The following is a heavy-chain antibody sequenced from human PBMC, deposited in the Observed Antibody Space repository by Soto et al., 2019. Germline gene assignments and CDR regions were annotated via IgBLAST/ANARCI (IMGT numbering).Heavy chain of an antibody. Sequence: QLQLVESGGDLVKPGGSLRLSCAASGFTFSDYYMSWIRQAPGRGLEWVSYISSSSSTIYYADSVKGRFTISRDNAKKSLYLQMNSLRAEDTAVYYCATALGSSGDVGTNWGQGTLVIVSP. V-gene: IGHV3-11*01. CDR1: GFTFSDYY. D-gene: IGHD3-22*01. CDR2: ISSSSSTI. J-gene: IGHJ4*02. CDR3: ATALGSSGDVGTN.